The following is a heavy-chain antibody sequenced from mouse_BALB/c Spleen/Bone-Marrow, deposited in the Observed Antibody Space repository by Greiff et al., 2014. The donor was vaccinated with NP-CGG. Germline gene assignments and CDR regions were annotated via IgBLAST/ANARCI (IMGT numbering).Heavy chain of an antibody. CDR1: GYTFTSHW. J-gene: IGHJ4*01. CDR3: ARYGNYDAMDY. D-gene: IGHD2-1*01. Sequence: QLQQSGAELVKPGASVKLPCKASGYTFTSHWMHWVKQRPGQGLEWIGEINPSNGRTNYNETFKSKATLTVDKSSTTAYMQLSSLTSDDSAVYYCARYGNYDAMDYWGQGTPVTVSS. V-gene: IGHV1S81*02. CDR2: INPSNGRT.